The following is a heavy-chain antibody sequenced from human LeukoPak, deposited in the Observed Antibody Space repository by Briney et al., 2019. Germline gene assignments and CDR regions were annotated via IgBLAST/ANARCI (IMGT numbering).Heavy chain of an antibody. Sequence: GGSLRLSCAASGFTFSSYSMNWVRQAPGKGLEWVSSISSSSSYIYYADSVKGRFTISRDNAKNSLYLQMNSLRAEDTAVYYCARGTGDSSWSDYYYCYMDVWGKGTTVTVSS. CDR2: ISSSSSYI. CDR1: GFTFSSYS. D-gene: IGHD6-13*01. V-gene: IGHV3-21*01. J-gene: IGHJ6*03. CDR3: ARGTGDSSWSDYYYCYMDV.